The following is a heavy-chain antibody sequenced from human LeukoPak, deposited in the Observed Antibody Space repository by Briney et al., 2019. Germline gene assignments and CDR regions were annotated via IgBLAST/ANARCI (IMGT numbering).Heavy chain of an antibody. J-gene: IGHJ3*01. V-gene: IGHV3-30*18. Sequence: GGSLRLSCAASGFTFSNYGMHWVRQAPGKGLEWVAVISYDGSDKYYADSVKGRFTISRDNSKNTLYLQMNSLRPEDTAVYYCAKDGDTYSSSSRGDSFDLWGQGTMVTVSS. CDR1: GFTFSNYG. CDR2: ISYDGSDK. CDR3: AKDGDTYSSSSRGDSFDL. D-gene: IGHD6-6*01.